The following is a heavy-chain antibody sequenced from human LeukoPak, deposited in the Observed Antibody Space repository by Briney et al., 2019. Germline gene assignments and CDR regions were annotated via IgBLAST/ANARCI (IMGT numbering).Heavy chain of an antibody. CDR1: GIDISYHY. D-gene: IGHD6-13*01. CDR2: IHTGGTT. Sequence: PGGSLRLFCVASGIDISYHYVGWVRQAPGKGLEWVSVIHTGGTTHYADSVKGRFTVSKDTSNNTVFLQMNSLRVEDTAVYYCAKDAQASSSWSEFFDYWGQGTLVTVSS. J-gene: IGHJ4*02. CDR3: AKDAQASSSWSEFFDY. V-gene: IGHV3-53*01.